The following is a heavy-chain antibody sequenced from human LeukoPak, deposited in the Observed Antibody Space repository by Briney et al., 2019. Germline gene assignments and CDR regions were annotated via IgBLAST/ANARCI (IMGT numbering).Heavy chain of an antibody. V-gene: IGHV1-2*02. Sequence: EASVKVSCKASGYTFTGYYIHWIRQAPGQGLEWMGWTNPNTGGTNYAQKFQGRVTMTRDTSISTAYMELYSLRSDDAAVYYCAGSPMVRGVPWFDPWGQGTLVTVSS. J-gene: IGHJ5*02. CDR3: AGSPMVRGVPWFDP. CDR1: GYTFTGYY. D-gene: IGHD3-10*01. CDR2: TNPNTGGT.